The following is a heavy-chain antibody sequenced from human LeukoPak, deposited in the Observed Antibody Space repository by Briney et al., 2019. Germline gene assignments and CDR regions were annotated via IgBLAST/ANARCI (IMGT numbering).Heavy chain of an antibody. V-gene: IGHV5-51*01. CDR2: IYPGDSDT. J-gene: IGHJ4*02. Sequence: GESLKISCQGTGYSFISYWIAWARQMPGKGLEWMGIIYPGDSDTRYSPSFQGQVTISVDKSINTAYLQWSSLKASDTAIYYCARRWTLVAAGAAAGYWGQGTLVTVSS. D-gene: IGHD6-13*01. CDR3: ARRWTLVAAGAAAGY. CDR1: GYSFISYW.